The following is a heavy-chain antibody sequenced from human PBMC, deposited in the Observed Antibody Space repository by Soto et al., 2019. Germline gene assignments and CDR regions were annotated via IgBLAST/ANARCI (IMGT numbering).Heavy chain of an antibody. Sequence: PGGSLRLSCAASGFTFSSYEMNWVRQAPGKGLEWVSYISSSGSTIYYADSVKGRFTISRDNAKNSLYLQMNSLRAEDTAVYYCARAYNWNYLYYYYGMDVWGQGTTVTVSS. CDR2: ISSSGSTI. D-gene: IGHD1-7*01. CDR3: ARAYNWNYLYYYYGMDV. CDR1: GFTFSSYE. V-gene: IGHV3-48*03. J-gene: IGHJ6*02.